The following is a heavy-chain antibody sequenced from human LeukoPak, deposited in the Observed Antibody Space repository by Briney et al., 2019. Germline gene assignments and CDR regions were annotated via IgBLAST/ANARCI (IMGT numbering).Heavy chain of an antibody. CDR3: ARQGSYDNSVYSFDY. Sequence: GESLKISCKASGYSLINHWIGWVRQMPGKGLDWMGIIYPGNADATYSPSFQGQVTISADKSTTTVYLQWSSLKASDTAMYYCARQGSYDNSVYSFDYWGQGILVTVSS. J-gene: IGHJ4*02. CDR1: GYSLINHW. CDR2: IYPGNADA. V-gene: IGHV5-51*01. D-gene: IGHD3-22*01.